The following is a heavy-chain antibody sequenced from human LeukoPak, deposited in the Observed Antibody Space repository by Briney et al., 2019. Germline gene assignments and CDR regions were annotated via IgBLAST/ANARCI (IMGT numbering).Heavy chain of an antibody. CDR2: ISLWGST. Sequence: PSETLSLTCAVSGGSISSSKCWSSVRQPPGMGLEWIGQISLWGSTSYNPSLNRRVTISIDKSRNQFSLTLNFVTAADTAFYYCARHGGYRFDFWGQGALVTVSS. J-gene: IGHJ4*02. CDR1: GGSISSSKC. CDR3: ARHGGYRFDF. V-gene: IGHV4-4*02. D-gene: IGHD3-16*01.